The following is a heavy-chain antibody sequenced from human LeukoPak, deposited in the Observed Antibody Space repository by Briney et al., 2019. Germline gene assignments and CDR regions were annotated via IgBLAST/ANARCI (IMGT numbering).Heavy chain of an antibody. CDR2: IYHGGST. V-gene: IGHV4-38-2*02. J-gene: IGHJ4*02. D-gene: IGHD3-22*01. Sequence: SETLSLTCTVSGYSISSGYYLGWIRQPPGKGLEWIGNIYHGGSTYYNPSLKSRVTISVDTSKNQFSLKLSSVTAADTAVYYCAIDPYYYDRSGYYVDWGQGTLVTVSP. CDR1: GYSISSGYY. CDR3: AIDPYYYDRSGYYVD.